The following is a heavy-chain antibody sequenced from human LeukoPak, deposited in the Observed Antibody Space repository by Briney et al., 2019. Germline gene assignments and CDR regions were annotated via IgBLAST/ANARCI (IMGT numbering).Heavy chain of an antibody. Sequence: ASVKVSCKASGGTFSSYAISWVRQAPGQGLEWMGGIIPIFDTANYAQKFQGRVTITADESTSTAYMELSSLRSEDTAVYYCARVVVGARPIYYYYYMDVWGKGTTVTVSS. CDR3: ARVVVGARPIYYYYYMDV. V-gene: IGHV1-69*01. CDR1: GGTFSSYA. CDR2: IIPIFDTA. J-gene: IGHJ6*03. D-gene: IGHD1-26*01.